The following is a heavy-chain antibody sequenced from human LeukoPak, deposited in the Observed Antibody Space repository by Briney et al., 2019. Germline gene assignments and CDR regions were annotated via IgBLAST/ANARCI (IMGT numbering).Heavy chain of an antibody. CDR2: INTDGSST. CDR3: ATDSSSSPLSPLDY. D-gene: IGHD6-6*01. Sequence: PGGSLRLSCVDSGFTFRTYWMHWVRQAPGKGLGWVSRINTDGSSTSYADSVKGRFTISRDNAKNTLYLQMNSLRAEDTAVYYCATDSSSSPLSPLDYWGQGTLVTVSS. V-gene: IGHV3-74*01. CDR1: GFTFRTYW. J-gene: IGHJ4*02.